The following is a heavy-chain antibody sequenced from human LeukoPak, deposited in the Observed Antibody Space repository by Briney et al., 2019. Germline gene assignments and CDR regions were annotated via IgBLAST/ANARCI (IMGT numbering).Heavy chain of an antibody. D-gene: IGHD5-12*01. V-gene: IGHV3-53*01. Sequence: PGGALRLSCAASGFSVSNNYMSWVRQAPGKGLEWVSIIYTGGSPYYADSVKGRFTISIDNSKNTLSLQMNSLRADDTAVYYCARFYVATIGDSFDMWGQGTKVTVSS. CDR3: ARFYVATIGDSFDM. CDR1: GFSVSNNY. J-gene: IGHJ3*02. CDR2: IYTGGSP.